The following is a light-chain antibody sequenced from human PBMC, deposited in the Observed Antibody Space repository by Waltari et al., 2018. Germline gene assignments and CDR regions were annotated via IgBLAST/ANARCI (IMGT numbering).Light chain of an antibody. CDR2: EGS. J-gene: IGKJ4*01. Sequence: DIVMTQTPLSLSVTPGQPASISCKSSQSLVHSDGKTYLYWYFQMAGQPPQLLIYEGSNGGFVVPDRFSGSGAATDFTLKISRVEAEDVGNVYSMQSLLVPITFGGGTKVEFK. V-gene: IGKV2D-29*01. CDR1: QSLVHSDGKTY. CDR3: MQSLLVPIT.